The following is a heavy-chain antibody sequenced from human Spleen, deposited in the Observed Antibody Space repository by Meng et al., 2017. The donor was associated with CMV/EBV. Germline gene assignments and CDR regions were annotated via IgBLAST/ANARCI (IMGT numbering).Heavy chain of an antibody. CDR3: ARGGGYRDYYYYYGMDV. D-gene: IGHD5-18*01. J-gene: IGHJ6*02. V-gene: IGHV4-34*01. CDR2: INHSGST. CDR1: GGSFSGYF. Sequence: SETLSLTCAVYGGSFSGYFWTWIRQPPGKGLEWIGEINHSGSTNYNPSPKSRVTISVDTSKNQFSLKLSSVTAADTAVYYCARGGGYRDYYYYYGMDVWGQGTTVTVSS.